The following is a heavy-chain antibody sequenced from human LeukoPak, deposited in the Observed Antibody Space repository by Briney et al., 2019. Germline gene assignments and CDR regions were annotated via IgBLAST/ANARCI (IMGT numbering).Heavy chain of an antibody. J-gene: IGHJ6*03. Sequence: GGSLRLSCAASGFTFSSYAMSWVRQAPGKGLEWVSAISGSGGSTYYADSVKGRFTISRDNSKNTLYLQMNSLRAEDTAVYYCAKPLRFLDSLSDYYYYYMDVWGKGTMVTVSS. V-gene: IGHV3-23*01. CDR3: AKPLRFLDSLSDYYYYYMDV. CDR1: GFTFSSYA. D-gene: IGHD3-3*01. CDR2: ISGSGGST.